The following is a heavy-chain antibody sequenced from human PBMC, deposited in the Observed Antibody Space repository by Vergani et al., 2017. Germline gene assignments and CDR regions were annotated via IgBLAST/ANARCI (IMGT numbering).Heavy chain of an antibody. CDR1: GFSLNTRGVS. CDR2: MYWNDDQ. D-gene: IGHD1-7*01. V-gene: IGHV2-5*04. Sequence: QITLKESGPTLVKPTQTLTLTCTFSGFSLNTRGVSVAWIRQPPGKALDWLALMYWNDDQHYSPSLNNRVTITKDTSKNQVVLTITNMDYVDTGTYYCVYRKTECGTTGCFYPFYYYYYMDVWGKGTTVTVSS. CDR3: VYRKTECGTTGCFYPFYYYYYMDV. J-gene: IGHJ6*03.